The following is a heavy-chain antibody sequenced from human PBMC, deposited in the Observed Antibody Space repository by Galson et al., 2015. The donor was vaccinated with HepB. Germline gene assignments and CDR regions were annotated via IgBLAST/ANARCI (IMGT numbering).Heavy chain of an antibody. CDR2: IKRKPNNYAT. Sequence: SLRLSCAASGFSFSDSTIHWVRQASGKGLEWIGRIKRKPNNYATTYAASMRGRFTISRDDSKSTAYLQVNSLKTDDTAVYSCIADKRDAGLVTWGQGTLVTVSS. D-gene: IGHD2-21*01. V-gene: IGHV3-73*01. CDR3: IADKRDAGLVT. CDR1: GFSFSDST. J-gene: IGHJ5*02.